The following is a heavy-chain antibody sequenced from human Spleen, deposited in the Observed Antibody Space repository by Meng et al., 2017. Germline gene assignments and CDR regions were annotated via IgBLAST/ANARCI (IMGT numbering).Heavy chain of an antibody. V-gene: IGHV3-74*01. CDR3: ARAILSTSCYYCYYHGMDV. J-gene: IGHJ6*02. CDR1: GFNFGDYI. CDR2: IVPDGGIT. Sequence: GESLKISCGASGFNFGDYIMHWVRQSPGKGLEWISRIVPDGGITTYADSVKGRFTVSRDRSKNTVYLQMDSLRAEDTAVYYCARAILSTSCYYCYYHGMDVWGQGTTVTFSS. D-gene: IGHD2-2*01.